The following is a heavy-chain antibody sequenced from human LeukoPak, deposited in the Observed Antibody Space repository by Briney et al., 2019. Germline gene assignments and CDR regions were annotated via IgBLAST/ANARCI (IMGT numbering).Heavy chain of an antibody. J-gene: IGHJ6*02. Sequence: GGSLRLSCTASGFTFSSYSLYWVRQAPGKGLECVAVISYHESNKYYADSVKGRFTISRDNSKDTLFLQMNSLRAEDTAVYYCARNVESAYYGFGDGMDVWGQGTTVTVSS. D-gene: IGHD3-3*01. CDR3: ARNVESAYYGFGDGMDV. V-gene: IGHV3-30-3*01. CDR1: GFTFSSYS. CDR2: ISYHESNK.